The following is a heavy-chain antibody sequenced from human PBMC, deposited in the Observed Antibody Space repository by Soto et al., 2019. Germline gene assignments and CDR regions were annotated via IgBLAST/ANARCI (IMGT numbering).Heavy chain of an antibody. CDR1: GCTVSGFG. J-gene: IGHJ4*02. CDR2: IKTKVESYAT. Sequence: GWSLRLSGAACGCTVSGFGIHWVRQASGEGLEWVGRIKTKVESYATELAASVKGRFTISRDDPKNTAYLEMNSLKTEDTAVYYCTRRYCSGGGCYSDFDYWGQGALVTVSS. V-gene: IGHV3-73*01. CDR3: TRRYCSGGGCYSDFDY. D-gene: IGHD2-15*01.